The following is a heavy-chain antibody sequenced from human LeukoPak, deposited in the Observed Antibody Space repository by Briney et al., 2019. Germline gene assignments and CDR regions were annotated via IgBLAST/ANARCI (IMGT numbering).Heavy chain of an antibody. V-gene: IGHV4-34*01. Sequence: SETLSLTCAVYGGSFSGYYWSWIRQPPGKGLEWIGEINHSGSTNYNPSLKSRVTISVDTSKNHFSLKLTSVTAADTAVYYCTYSGSYYPDYWGQGTLVTVSS. CDR3: TYSGSYYPDY. CDR1: GGSFSGYY. D-gene: IGHD1-26*01. J-gene: IGHJ4*02. CDR2: INHSGST.